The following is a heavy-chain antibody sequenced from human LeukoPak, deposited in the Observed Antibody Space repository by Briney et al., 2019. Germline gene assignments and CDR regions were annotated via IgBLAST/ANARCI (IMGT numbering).Heavy chain of an antibody. CDR2: IIPNTGGT. Sequence: GASVKVSCKASGYSFSVFYMHWVRQAPGQGLEWMGWIIPNTGGTNYAQKFQGRVTMTRDTTISTAYMELSSLRSDDTAVYYCAREWLIVVTGTGHLDYWGQGTLVTVSS. CDR1: GYSFSVFY. J-gene: IGHJ4*02. D-gene: IGHD6-19*01. V-gene: IGHV1-2*02. CDR3: AREWLIVVTGTGHLDY.